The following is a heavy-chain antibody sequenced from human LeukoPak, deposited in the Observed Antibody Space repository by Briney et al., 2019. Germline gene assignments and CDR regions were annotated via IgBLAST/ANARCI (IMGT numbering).Heavy chain of an antibody. CDR2: INHSGST. J-gene: IGHJ4*02. CDR1: GFTFSSYS. CDR3: ARHSDYDSSGYYYQPYYFDY. V-gene: IGHV4-34*01. D-gene: IGHD3-22*01. Sequence: GSLRLSCAASGFTFSSYSMNWVRQPPGKGLEWIGEINHSGSTNYNPSLKSRVTISVDTSKNQFSLKLSSVTAADTAVYYCARHSDYDSSGYYYQPYYFDYWGQGALVTVS.